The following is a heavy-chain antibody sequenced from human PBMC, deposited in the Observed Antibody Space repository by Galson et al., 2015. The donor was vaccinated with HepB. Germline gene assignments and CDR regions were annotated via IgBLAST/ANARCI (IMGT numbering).Heavy chain of an antibody. CDR3: AKWGGPYLGSGSYYPMDY. CDR2: ISGSGGST. Sequence: SLRLSCAASGCTFSSYAMSWVRQAPGKGLEWVSAISGSGGSTYYADSVKGRFTISRDNSKNTLYLQMNSLRAEDTAVYYCAKWGGPYLGSGSYYPMDYWGQGTLVTVSS. D-gene: IGHD3-10*02. J-gene: IGHJ4*02. CDR1: GCTFSSYA. V-gene: IGHV3-23*01.